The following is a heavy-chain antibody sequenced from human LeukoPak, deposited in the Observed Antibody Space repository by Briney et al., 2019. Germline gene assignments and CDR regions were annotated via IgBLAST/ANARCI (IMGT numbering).Heavy chain of an antibody. CDR2: INPSGGST. CDR3: ARDLTYPGAFDI. Sequence: ASVKVSCKASGYTFTTYSMHWLRRAPGQGLEWMGIINPSGGSTSYAQKFQDRVTMTRDTSTSTVYMELSSLRSEDTAVYYCARDLTYPGAFDIWGQGTMVTVSS. J-gene: IGHJ3*02. D-gene: IGHD2/OR15-2a*01. V-gene: IGHV1-46*01. CDR1: GYTFTTYS.